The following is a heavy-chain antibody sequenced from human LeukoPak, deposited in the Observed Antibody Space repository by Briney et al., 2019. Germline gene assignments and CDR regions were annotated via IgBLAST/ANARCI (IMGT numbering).Heavy chain of an antibody. CDR2: IIPIFGTA. CDR1: GGTFSSYA. CDR3: AAAPYYYDSSGPRGGY. V-gene: IGHV1-69*05. J-gene: IGHJ4*02. Sequence: SVKVSCKASGGTFSSYAISWVRQAPGQGLEWMGGIIPIFGTANYAQKFQGRVTITTDESTSTAYMELSSLRSEDTAVYYCAAAPYYYDSSGPRGGYWGQGTLVTVSS. D-gene: IGHD3-22*01.